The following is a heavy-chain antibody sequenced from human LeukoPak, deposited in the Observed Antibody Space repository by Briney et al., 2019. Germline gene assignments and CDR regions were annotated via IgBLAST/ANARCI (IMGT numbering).Heavy chain of an antibody. Sequence: ASVKVSCKASGYTFTSYGISWVRQAPGQGLEWMGWISAYNGNTNYAQKLQGRVTMTTDTSTSTAYMELRSLRSDDTAVYYCARVCGSMWFGRYYYYYYYMDVWGKGTTVTVSS. CDR3: ARVCGSMWFGRYYYYYYYMDV. J-gene: IGHJ6*03. D-gene: IGHD3-10*01. CDR2: ISAYNGNT. V-gene: IGHV1-18*01. CDR1: GYTFTSYG.